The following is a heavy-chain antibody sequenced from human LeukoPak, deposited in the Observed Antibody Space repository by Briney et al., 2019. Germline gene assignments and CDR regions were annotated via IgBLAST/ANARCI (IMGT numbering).Heavy chain of an antibody. Sequence: GGSLRLSCVASGFIFSDHAFHWVRQSPDKGLEWVALIGSDGSKKYYADSVQGRFTLSRENSKNPLFLQMNTLRADDTAVYCGARQMTTTRRFDSWGQGTLVTVSS. J-gene: IGHJ4*02. CDR3: ARQMTTTRRFDS. V-gene: IGHV3-30*04. CDR2: IGSDGSKK. D-gene: IGHD1-1*01. CDR1: GFIFSDHA.